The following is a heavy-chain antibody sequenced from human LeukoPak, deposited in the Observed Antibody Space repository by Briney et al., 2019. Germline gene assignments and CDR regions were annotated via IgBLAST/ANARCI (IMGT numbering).Heavy chain of an antibody. CDR1: GFTFSSCA. Sequence: GGSLRLSCAASGFTFSSCAMSWVRQAPGKGLEWVSAISGSGGSTYYADSVKGRFTISRDNSKNTLYLQMNSLRAEDTAVYYCAKVFWVAVAGTDLYYFDYWGQGTLVTVSS. CDR3: AKVFWVAVAGTDLYYFDY. J-gene: IGHJ4*02. CDR2: ISGSGGST. V-gene: IGHV3-23*01. D-gene: IGHD6-19*01.